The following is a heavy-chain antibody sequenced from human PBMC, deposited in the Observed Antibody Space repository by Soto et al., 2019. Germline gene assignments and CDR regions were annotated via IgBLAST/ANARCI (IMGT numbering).Heavy chain of an antibody. CDR1: GGSISSYY. CDR3: ARRYGTLFDY. V-gene: IGHV4-59*08. Sequence: QVQLQESGPGLVKPSETLSLTCTVSGGSISSYYWSWIRQPPGKGLEWIGYIYYSGSTNYNPSLESRGTISVGTSKNQFSLKLSSVTAADTAVYYCARRYGTLFDYWGQGTLVTVSS. D-gene: IGHD4-17*01. J-gene: IGHJ4*02. CDR2: IYYSGST.